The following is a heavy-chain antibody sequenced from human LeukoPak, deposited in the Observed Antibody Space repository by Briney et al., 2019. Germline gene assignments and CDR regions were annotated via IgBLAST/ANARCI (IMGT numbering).Heavy chain of an antibody. CDR1: GYSFTSYW. V-gene: IGHV5-51*01. Sequence: GESLKISCKGSGYSFTSYWIGWVRQMSGKGLEWMGIIYPGDSDTRYSPSFQGQVTISADKSISTAYLQWSSLKASDSAMYYCARQRWLAADAFDIWGQGTMVTVSS. D-gene: IGHD6-19*01. J-gene: IGHJ3*02. CDR2: IYPGDSDT. CDR3: ARQRWLAADAFDI.